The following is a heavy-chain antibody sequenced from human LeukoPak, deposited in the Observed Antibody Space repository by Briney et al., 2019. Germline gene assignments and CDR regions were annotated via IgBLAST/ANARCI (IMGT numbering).Heavy chain of an antibody. J-gene: IGHJ4*02. CDR1: GFTFSAYA. CDR3: AKEWSAGY. V-gene: IGHV3-30*01. CDR2: ISYDGSNK. D-gene: IGHD1-26*01. Sequence: PGGSLRLSCAASGFTFSAYAMHWVRQAPGKGLEWVAVISYDGSNKYYADSVKGRFTISRDNSKDTLYLQMNSLRAEDTAVYYCAKEWSAGYWGQGTLVTVSS.